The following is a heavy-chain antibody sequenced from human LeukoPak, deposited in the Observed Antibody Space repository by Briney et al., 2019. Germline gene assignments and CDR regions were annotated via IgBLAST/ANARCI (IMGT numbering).Heavy chain of an antibody. CDR2: ISYDGSNK. D-gene: IGHD6-13*01. Sequence: GRSLRLACAASGFTFSSYAMHWVCQAPGKGLEWVAVISYDGSNKYYADSVKGRFTISRDNSKNTLYLQMNSLRAEDTAVYYCARDSYTIAAVFTLSFDYWGQGTLVTVSS. V-gene: IGHV3-30-3*01. CDR1: GFTFSSYA. J-gene: IGHJ4*02. CDR3: ARDSYTIAAVFTLSFDY.